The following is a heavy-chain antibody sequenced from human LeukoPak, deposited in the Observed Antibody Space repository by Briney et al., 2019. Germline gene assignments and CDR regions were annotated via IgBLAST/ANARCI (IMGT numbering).Heavy chain of an antibody. CDR3: ARDFLRRGV. CDR2: VSTDGSST. V-gene: IGHV3-74*01. CDR1: GFTFSSYW. D-gene: IGHD3-16*01. Sequence: PGGSLRLSCAASGFTFSSYWMHWVRQAPGKGLVWVSRVSTDGSSTSYADSVKGRFTISRDNAKSTLYLQMNSLRAEDTAVYYCARDFLRRGVWGQGTLVTVSS. J-gene: IGHJ4*02.